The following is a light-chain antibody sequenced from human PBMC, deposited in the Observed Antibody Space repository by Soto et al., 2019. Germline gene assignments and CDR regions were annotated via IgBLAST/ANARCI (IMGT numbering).Light chain of an antibody. Sequence: QLVLTQPPSVSGAPGQRVTISCTGSSSNIGAGFDVHWYQQLPGTAPKLLMYGNSYRPSGVPDRFSGSKSGTSASLAITGLQAEDEADYYCQSYDSSLSGSKVFGTGTKVTVL. J-gene: IGLJ1*01. CDR3: QSYDSSLSGSKV. CDR2: GNS. V-gene: IGLV1-40*01. CDR1: SSNIGAGFD.